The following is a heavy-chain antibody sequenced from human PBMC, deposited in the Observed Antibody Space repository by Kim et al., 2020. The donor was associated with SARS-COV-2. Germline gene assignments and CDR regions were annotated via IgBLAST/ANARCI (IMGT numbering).Heavy chain of an antibody. J-gene: IGHJ4*01. CDR3: ARDRWLQYTYYFDY. CDR2: IYYSGST. CDR1: GGSISSSSYY. V-gene: IGHV4-39*07. Sequence: SETLSLTCTVSGGSISSSSYYWGWIRQPPGKGLEWIGSIYYSGSTYYNPSLKSRVTISVDTSKNQFSLKLSSVTAADTAVYYCARDRWLQYTYYFDYWG. D-gene: IGHD4-4*01.